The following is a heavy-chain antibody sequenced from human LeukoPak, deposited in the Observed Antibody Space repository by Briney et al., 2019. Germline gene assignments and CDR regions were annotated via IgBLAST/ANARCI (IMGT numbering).Heavy chain of an antibody. Sequence: SETLSLTCTVSGGSISSYYWSWIRQPPGKGLEWIGYIYYSGSTNYNPSPKSRVTISVDTSKNQFSLKLSSVTAADTAVYYCARGDYQGDFDYWGQGTLVTVSS. CDR1: GGSISSYY. CDR3: ARGDYQGDFDY. CDR2: IYYSGST. J-gene: IGHJ4*02. V-gene: IGHV4-59*01. D-gene: IGHD3-16*01.